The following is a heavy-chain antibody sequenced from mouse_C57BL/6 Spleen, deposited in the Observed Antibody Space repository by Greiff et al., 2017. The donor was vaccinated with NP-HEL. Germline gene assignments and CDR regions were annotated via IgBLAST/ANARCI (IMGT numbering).Heavy chain of an antibody. CDR3: ARGVTTVVAPYFDY. V-gene: IGHV1-53*01. CDR1: GYTFTSYW. J-gene: IGHJ2*01. Sequence: QVQLQQPGTELVKPGASVKLSCKASGYTFTSYWMHWVKQRPGQGLEWIGNINPSNGGTNYNEKFKSKATLTVDRSSSTAYMQLSSLTSEDAAVYYCARGVTTVVAPYFDYWGQGTTLTVSS. CDR2: INPSNGGT. D-gene: IGHD1-1*01.